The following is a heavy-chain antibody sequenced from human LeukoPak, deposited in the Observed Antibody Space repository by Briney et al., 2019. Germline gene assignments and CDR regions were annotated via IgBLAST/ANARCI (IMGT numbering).Heavy chain of an antibody. D-gene: IGHD5-24*01. V-gene: IGHV3-30*02. CDR1: GFTFSSYG. CDR2: IRYDGSNK. Sequence: GGSLRLSCAASGFTFSSYGMHWVRQAPGKGLEWVAFIRYDGSNKYYADSVKGRFTISRDNSKNTLYLQMNRLRAEDTAVYYCATTRDGYNLRWGQGTLVTVSS. J-gene: IGHJ4*02. CDR3: ATTRDGYNLR.